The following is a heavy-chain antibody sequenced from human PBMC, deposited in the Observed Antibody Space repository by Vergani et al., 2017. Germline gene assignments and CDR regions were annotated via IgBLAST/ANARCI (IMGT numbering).Heavy chain of an antibody. CDR3: ARQGGYFDGADY. V-gene: IGHV4-59*08. J-gene: IGHJ4*02. D-gene: IGHD1-26*01. Sequence: VQLVESGPGLVKPSETLSLTCTVSGGSISSYYWSWIRQPPGKGLEWIGYIYYSGSTNYNPSLKSRVTISVDTSKNQFSLKLSSVTAADTAVYYCARQGGYFDGADYWGQGTLVTVSS. CDR1: GGSISSYY. CDR2: IYYSGST.